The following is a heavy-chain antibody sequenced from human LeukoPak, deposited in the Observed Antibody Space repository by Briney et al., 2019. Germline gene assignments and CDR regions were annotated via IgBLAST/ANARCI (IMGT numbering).Heavy chain of an antibody. D-gene: IGHD5-18*01. V-gene: IGHV1-69*13. J-gene: IGHJ4*02. CDR3: ATRKNSYGLDY. Sequence: GASVTVSCKASGGTFSSYAISWVRQAPGQGLEWMGGIIPIFGTANCAQKFQGRVTITADESTSTAYMELSSLRSEDTAVYYCATRKNSYGLDYWGQGTLVTVSS. CDR1: GGTFSSYA. CDR2: IIPIFGTA.